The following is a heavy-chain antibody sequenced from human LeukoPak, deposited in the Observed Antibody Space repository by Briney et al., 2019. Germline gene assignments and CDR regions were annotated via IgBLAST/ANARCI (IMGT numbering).Heavy chain of an antibody. CDR2: INHSGST. V-gene: IGHV4-34*01. Sequence: GSLRLSCAASGFTFSSYWSWIRQPPGKGLEWIGEINHSGSTNYDPSLKSRVTISVDTSKNQFSLKLSSVTAADTAVYYCARAGIVVVPYYDYWGQGTLVTVSS. J-gene: IGHJ4*02. CDR3: ARAGIVVVPYYDY. CDR1: GFTFSSY. D-gene: IGHD2-2*01.